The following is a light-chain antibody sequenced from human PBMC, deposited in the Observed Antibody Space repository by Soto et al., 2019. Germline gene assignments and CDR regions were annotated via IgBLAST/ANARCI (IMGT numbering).Light chain of an antibody. V-gene: IGLV1-44*01. CDR2: SNT. CDR3: AAWDDSLKGVV. Sequence: QSVLTQPPSASGTPGQRVAISCSGSNSNVGSNTVSWYQQLPGTAPKLLLYSNTQRPSGVPGRFSGSESGTSASLAISGLQSEDEADYYCAAWDDSLKGVVFGGGTKLTV. J-gene: IGLJ2*01. CDR1: NSNVGSNT.